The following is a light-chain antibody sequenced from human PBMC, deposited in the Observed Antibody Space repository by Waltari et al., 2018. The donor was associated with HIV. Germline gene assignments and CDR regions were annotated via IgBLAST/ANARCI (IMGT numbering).Light chain of an antibody. CDR2: EVF. Sequence: QSALTQPASVSGSPGQSIPISCTGTSSDVGGFKLVSWYQQFPGKAPKLIIYEVFNRPSGVSDRFSGSKSGNTASLTISDLQAEDEATYHCASFASDTTVPVFGGGTRLTVL. J-gene: IGLJ2*01. CDR3: ASFASDTTVPV. CDR1: SSDVGGFKL. V-gene: IGLV2-14*01.